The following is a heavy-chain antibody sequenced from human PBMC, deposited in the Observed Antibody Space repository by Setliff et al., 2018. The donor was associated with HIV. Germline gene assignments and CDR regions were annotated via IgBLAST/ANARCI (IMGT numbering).Heavy chain of an antibody. CDR1: GFIFSKYS. J-gene: IGHJ4*02. CDR2: LSGSSSYW. D-gene: IGHD1-26*01. V-gene: IGHV3-21*01. Sequence: PGGSLRLSCAASGFIFSKYSLSWVRQTPGKGLEWVSSLSGSSSYWKYADSVKGRFTISRDNAKNSLYLQMNSLRAEDMAIYYCTRDPVGAVLSYFDCWGQGSLVTVSS. CDR3: TRDPVGAVLSYFDC.